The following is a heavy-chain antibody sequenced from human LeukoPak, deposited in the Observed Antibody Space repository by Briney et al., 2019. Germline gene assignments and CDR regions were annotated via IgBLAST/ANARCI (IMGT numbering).Heavy chain of an antibody. CDR2: ISAYNGNT. CDR1: GYTFTSYG. CDR3: ARMYYYDSSGYSAVGDWFDP. J-gene: IGHJ5*02. V-gene: IGHV1-18*01. D-gene: IGHD3-22*01. Sequence: ASVKVSCKASGYTFTSYGISWVRQAPGQGLEWMGWISAYNGNTNYAQKLQGRVTMTTDTSTSTVYMELSSLRSEDTAVYYCARMYYYDSSGYSAVGDWFDPWGQGTLVTVSS.